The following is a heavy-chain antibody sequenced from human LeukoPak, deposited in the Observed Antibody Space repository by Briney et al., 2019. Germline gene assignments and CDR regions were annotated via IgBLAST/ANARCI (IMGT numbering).Heavy chain of an antibody. CDR2: ISAYNGNT. CDR3: ARDTAMVVTYYYYMDV. Sequence: GASVKVSCKASGYTFTSYGISWVRQAPGQGLEWMGWISAYNGNTNYAQKLQGRVTMTTDTSTSTAYMELRGLRSDDTAVYYCARDTAMVVTYYYYMDVWGKGTTVTVSS. D-gene: IGHD5-18*01. V-gene: IGHV1-18*01. J-gene: IGHJ6*03. CDR1: GYTFTSYG.